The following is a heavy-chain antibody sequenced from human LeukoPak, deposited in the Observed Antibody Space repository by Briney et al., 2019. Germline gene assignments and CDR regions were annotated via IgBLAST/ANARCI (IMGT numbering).Heavy chain of an antibody. D-gene: IGHD4-17*01. CDR2: IYYTGST. Sequence: PSETLSLTCTVSGGSISGYYWSWIRQPPGKGREWIGYIYYTGSTNYNPSLKSRVIISVDTSKNQFSLKVSSVTAADTAVYYCVRSKSGTYGWFDPWGQGTLVTVSS. V-gene: IGHV4-59*01. CDR3: VRSKSGTYGWFDP. J-gene: IGHJ5*02. CDR1: GGSISGYY.